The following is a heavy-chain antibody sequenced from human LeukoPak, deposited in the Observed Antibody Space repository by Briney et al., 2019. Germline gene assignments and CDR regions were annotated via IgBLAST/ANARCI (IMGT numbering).Heavy chain of an antibody. CDR3: ARDWDYYGSGSYPTGTLHNWFDP. CDR2: INHSGST. Sequence: SETLSLTCTVSGGSISSTSYFWGWIRQPPGKGLEWIGEINHSGSTNYNPSLKSRVTISVDTSKNQFSLKLSSVTAADTAVYYCARDWDYYGSGSYPTGTLHNWFDPWGQGTLVTVSS. D-gene: IGHD3-10*01. J-gene: IGHJ5*02. CDR1: GGSISSTSYF. V-gene: IGHV4-39*07.